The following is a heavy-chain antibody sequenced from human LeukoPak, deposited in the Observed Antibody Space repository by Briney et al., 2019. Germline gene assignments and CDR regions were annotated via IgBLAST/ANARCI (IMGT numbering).Heavy chain of an antibody. CDR2: IYYSGST. Sequence: PSETLSLTCTVSGGSISSYYWSWIRQPPGKGLEWIGYIYYSGSTYYTPSLKNRVTISVATSKNQFSLRLSSVTAVDTAVYYCARGGGGYSWYFDLWGRGTLVTVSS. D-gene: IGHD5-12*01. CDR1: GGSISSYY. J-gene: IGHJ2*01. V-gene: IGHV4-59*12. CDR3: ARGGGGYSWYFDL.